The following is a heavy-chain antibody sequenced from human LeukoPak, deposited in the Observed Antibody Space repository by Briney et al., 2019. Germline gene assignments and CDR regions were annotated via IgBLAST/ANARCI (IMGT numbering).Heavy chain of an antibody. Sequence: PGRSLRLSCAASGFSFSNYGMHWVRQAPGKGLGWVAVIWFDGCDKYYADSVKGRFTISRDNSKNTLYLQMNILRAEDTAVYYCAKYSSSSNYYYGMDVWGQGTTVTVSS. CDR2: IWFDGCDK. CDR3: AKYSSSSNYYYGMDV. CDR1: GFSFSNYG. J-gene: IGHJ6*02. V-gene: IGHV3-33*06. D-gene: IGHD6-6*01.